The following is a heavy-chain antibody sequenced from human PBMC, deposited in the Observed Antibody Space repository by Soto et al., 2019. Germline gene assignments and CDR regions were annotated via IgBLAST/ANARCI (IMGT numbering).Heavy chain of an antibody. CDR2: IYPGDSDT. Sequence: PGESLKISCKGSGYSFTSYWIGWVRQMPGKGLEWMGIIYPGDSDTRYSPSFQGQVTITADESTSTAYMELSSLRSEDTAVYYCARNTPNGYNYYYYGMDVWGQGTTVTVSS. CDR3: ARNTPNGYNYYYYGMDV. J-gene: IGHJ6*02. D-gene: IGHD5-12*01. V-gene: IGHV5-51*01. CDR1: GYSFTSYW.